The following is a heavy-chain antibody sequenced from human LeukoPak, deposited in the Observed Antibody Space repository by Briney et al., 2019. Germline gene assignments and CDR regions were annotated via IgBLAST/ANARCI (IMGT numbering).Heavy chain of an antibody. CDR1: GYTFTGYY. D-gene: IGHD5-18*01. CDR2: INPNSGGT. CDR3: ARVYSYGNYFDY. J-gene: IGHJ4*02. V-gene: IGHV1-2*02. Sequence: ASVKVSCKASGYTFTGYYMHWVRQAPGQGPEWMGWINPNSGGTNYAQKFQGRVTMTRDTSISTAYMELSRLRSDDTAVYYCARVYSYGNYFDYWGQGTLVTVSS.